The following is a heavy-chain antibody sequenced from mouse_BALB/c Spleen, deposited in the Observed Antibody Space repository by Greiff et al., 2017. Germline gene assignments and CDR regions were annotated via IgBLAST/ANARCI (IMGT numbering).Heavy chain of an antibody. CDR3: ARYGYDGVYYAMDY. D-gene: IGHD2-2*01. Sequence: VQLQQSGAELARPGASVKLSCKASGYTFTSYWMQWVKQRPGQGLEWIGAIYPGDGDTRYTQKFKGKATLTADKSSSTAYMQLSSLASEDSAVYYCARYGYDGVYYAMDYWGQGTSVTVSS. CDR1: GYTFTSYW. V-gene: IGHV1-87*01. J-gene: IGHJ4*01. CDR2: IYPGDGDT.